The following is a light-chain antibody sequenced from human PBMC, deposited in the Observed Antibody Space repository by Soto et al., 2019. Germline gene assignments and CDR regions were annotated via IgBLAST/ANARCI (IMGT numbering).Light chain of an antibody. CDR1: SSDVGGYNY. V-gene: IGLV2-14*01. CDR3: SSYTSSSTYV. CDR2: DVS. J-gene: IGLJ1*01. Sequence: QSVLTQPASVSGSPGQSINISCTGTSSDVGGYNYVSWYQQHPGKAPKLMIYDVSNRPSGVSNRFSGSKSGNTASLTISGLQAEDEADYYCSSYTSSSTYVFGTGTKVT.